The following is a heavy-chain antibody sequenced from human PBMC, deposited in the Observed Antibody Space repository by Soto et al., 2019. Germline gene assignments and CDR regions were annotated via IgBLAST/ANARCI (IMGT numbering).Heavy chain of an antibody. V-gene: IGHV3-30*18. J-gene: IGHJ4*02. Sequence: GGSLRLSCAASGFTFSSYGMHWVRQAPGKGLEWVAVISYDGTNKHYADSVQGRFTISRDNSKNTLYLQMNSLRAEDTAVYYCAKDVAEIPSGWLGTFDYWGQGTLVTVSS. CDR2: ISYDGTNK. CDR1: GFTFSSYG. D-gene: IGHD6-19*01. CDR3: AKDVAEIPSGWLGTFDY.